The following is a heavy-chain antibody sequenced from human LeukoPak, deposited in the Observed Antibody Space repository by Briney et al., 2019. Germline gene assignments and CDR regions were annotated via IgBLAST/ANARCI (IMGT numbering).Heavy chain of an antibody. V-gene: IGHV1-69*04. Sequence: GASVKVSCKASGGTFSSYAISWVRQAPGQGLEWMGRIIPIFGIANYAQKFQGRVTITADKSTSTAYMELSSLRSEDTAVYYCASEPRLAVAGTGSLGSGGMDVWGQGTTVTVSS. J-gene: IGHJ6*02. D-gene: IGHD6-19*01. CDR1: GGTFSSYA. CDR3: ASEPRLAVAGTGSLGSGGMDV. CDR2: IIPIFGIA.